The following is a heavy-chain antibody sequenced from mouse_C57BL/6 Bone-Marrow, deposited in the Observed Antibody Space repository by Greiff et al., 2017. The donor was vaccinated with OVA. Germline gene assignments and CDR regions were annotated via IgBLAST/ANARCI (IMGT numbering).Heavy chain of an antibody. D-gene: IGHD4-1*01. CDR1: GYSITSGYY. CDR2: ISYDGSN. Sequence: EVKLQQSGPGLVKPSQSLSLTCSVPGYSITSGYYWNWIRQFPGNKLEWMGYISYDGSNNYNPSLKNRISITRDTSKNQFFLKLNSVTTEDTATYYCAREKKNWAYYFDYWGQGTTLTVSS. V-gene: IGHV3-6*01. J-gene: IGHJ2*01. CDR3: AREKKNWAYYFDY.